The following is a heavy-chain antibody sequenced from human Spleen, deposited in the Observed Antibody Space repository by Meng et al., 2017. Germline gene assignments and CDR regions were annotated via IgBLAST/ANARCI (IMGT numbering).Heavy chain of an antibody. CDR3: ARGNTYYFDY. CDR1: GFTFSTYD. J-gene: IGHJ4*02. V-gene: IGHV3-13*01. D-gene: IGHD1/OR15-1a*01. Sequence: GESLKISCAASGFTFSTYDMHWVRQVTGKGLEWVSAIDTGGVTYYAGSVKGRFTISRHNSKNALYLQMNNLRTDDTAVYYCARGNTYYFDYWGQGTLVTVSS. CDR2: IDTGGVT.